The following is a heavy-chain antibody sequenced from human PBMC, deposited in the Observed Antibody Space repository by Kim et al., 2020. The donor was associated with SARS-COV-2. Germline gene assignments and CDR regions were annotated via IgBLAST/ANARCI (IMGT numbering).Heavy chain of an antibody. CDR2: IYYSGST. V-gene: IGHV4-59*01. CDR1: GGSISSYY. Sequence: SETLSLTCTVSGGSISSYYWSWIRQPPGKGLEWIGYIYYSGSTNYNPSLKSRVTISVDTSKNQFSLKLSSVTAADTAVYYCARAESIAVAGMCDYFDYWGQGTLVTVSS. J-gene: IGHJ4*02. CDR3: ARAESIAVAGMCDYFDY. D-gene: IGHD6-19*01.